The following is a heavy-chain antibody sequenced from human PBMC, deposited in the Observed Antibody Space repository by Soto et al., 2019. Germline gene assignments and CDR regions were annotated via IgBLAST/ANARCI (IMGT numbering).Heavy chain of an antibody. Sequence: QVQLVQSGAEVKRPGSSVKVSCKTSGDTFTFYSINWVRQAPGQGLEWMGRINPILSMSNYAQRFQGRVTMTADESTSTAYMELSSLRSEDTAIYYCASSYGSGYRAFDYWGQGALVTVSS. CDR1: GDTFTFYS. D-gene: IGHD3-10*01. J-gene: IGHJ4*02. CDR3: ASSYGSGYRAFDY. CDR2: INPILSMS. V-gene: IGHV1-69*02.